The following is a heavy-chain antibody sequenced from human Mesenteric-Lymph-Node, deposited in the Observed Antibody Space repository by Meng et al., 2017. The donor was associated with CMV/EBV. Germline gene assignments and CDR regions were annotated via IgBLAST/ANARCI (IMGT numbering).Heavy chain of an antibody. J-gene: IGHJ5*02. CDR2: ISSRSSFI. D-gene: IGHD2-2*01. CDR3: ARVTTSTSWSWRSAWFDP. CDR1: GVTFRNNS. V-gene: IGHV3-21*04. Sequence: GESLKISCEASGVTFRNNSMHWVRQAPGKGLEWVASISSRSSFIYYADSVKGRFTISRDNAKNSLYLQMNSLRAEDTAVYYCARVTTSTSWSWRSAWFDPWGQGTLVTVSS.